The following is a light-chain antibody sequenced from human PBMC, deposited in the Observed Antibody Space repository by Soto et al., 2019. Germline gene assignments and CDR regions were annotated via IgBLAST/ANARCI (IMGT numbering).Light chain of an antibody. V-gene: IGKV3-20*01. CDR3: HQYGSSPGT. CDR1: QSVAKNA. CDR2: DAS. J-gene: IGKJ5*01. Sequence: DIVLTQSPGTLSLSPGERATLSCRASQSVAKNALAWYQQKGGQAPRLLINDASSRATGIPDRFSGSGSGTEFTLTISRLEPEDFALYYCHQYGSSPGTFGQGTRLEIK.